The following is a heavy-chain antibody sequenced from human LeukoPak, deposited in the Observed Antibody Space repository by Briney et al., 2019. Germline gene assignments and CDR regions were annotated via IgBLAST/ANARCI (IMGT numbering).Heavy chain of an antibody. CDR3: ARGWVVAATNFDY. CDR2: INHSGST. Sequence: SETLSLTCAVYGGSFSGYYWSWIRQPPGKGLEWIGEINHSGSTNHNPSLKSRVTISVDTSKNQFSLKLSSVTAADTAVYYCARGWVVAATNFDYWGQGTLVTVSS. D-gene: IGHD2-15*01. J-gene: IGHJ4*02. V-gene: IGHV4-34*01. CDR1: GGSFSGYY.